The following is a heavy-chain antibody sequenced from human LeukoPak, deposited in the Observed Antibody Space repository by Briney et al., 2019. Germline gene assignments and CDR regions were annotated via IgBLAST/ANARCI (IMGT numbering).Heavy chain of an antibody. CDR3: ARQTGSGLFILP. CDR1: GYSISSGYY. CDR2: IYHSGNT. D-gene: IGHD3/OR15-3a*01. V-gene: IGHV4-38-2*02. J-gene: IGHJ4*02. Sequence: SETLSLTCTVSGYSISSGYYWGWIRQPPGKGLEWIGSIYHSGNTYYNASLKSQVSISIDTSKNQFSLRLTSVTAADTAVYYCARQTGSGLFILPGGQGTLVTVSS.